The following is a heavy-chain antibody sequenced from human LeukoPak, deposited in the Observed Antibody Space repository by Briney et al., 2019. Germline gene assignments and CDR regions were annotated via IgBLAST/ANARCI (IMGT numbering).Heavy chain of an antibody. CDR2: IIPIFGTA. Sequence: ASVKVSCKASGGTFGSYAISWVRQAPGQGLEWMGGIIPIFGTANYAQKFQGRVTITADESTSTAYMELSSLRSEDTAVYYCARAAGIAVAGPFDYWGQGTLVTVSS. J-gene: IGHJ4*02. CDR1: GGTFGSYA. V-gene: IGHV1-69*13. CDR3: ARAAGIAVAGPFDY. D-gene: IGHD6-19*01.